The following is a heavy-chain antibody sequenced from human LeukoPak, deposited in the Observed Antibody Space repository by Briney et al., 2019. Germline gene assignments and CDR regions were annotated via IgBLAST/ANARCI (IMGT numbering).Heavy chain of an antibody. CDR1: GSSISSYY. J-gene: IGHJ4*02. Sequence: SETLSLTCTVSGSSISSYYWSWIRQPPGKGLEWLAYVDYSGSTAYNPSFNGRVAISPDTSKNQFSLKLRSVTAADTAVYYCARLNGGNWGPGILVTVSS. D-gene: IGHD4-23*01. CDR3: ARLNGGN. V-gene: IGHV4-59*08. CDR2: VDYSGST.